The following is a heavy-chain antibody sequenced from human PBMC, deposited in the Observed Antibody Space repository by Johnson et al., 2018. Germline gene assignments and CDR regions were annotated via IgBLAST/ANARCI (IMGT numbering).Heavy chain of an antibody. J-gene: IGHJ6*02. Sequence: QVQLQESGPGLVKSSETLSLTCTVSGGSITSSSYSWGWIRQPPGKGLEWIGRIYYSWRTNYTPSLKSRVTLSVDTSKSQFSRKLSSVTAADTAVYYCARRVAVAGYYGMDVWGQGTTVTGSS. V-gene: IGHV4-39*01. CDR1: GGSITSSSYS. D-gene: IGHD6-19*01. CDR3: ARRVAVAGYYGMDV. CDR2: IYYSWRT.